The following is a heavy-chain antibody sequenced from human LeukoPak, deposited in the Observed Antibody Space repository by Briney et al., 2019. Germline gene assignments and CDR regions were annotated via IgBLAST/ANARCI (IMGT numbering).Heavy chain of an antibody. CDR1: GFTFSSYA. CDR3: AKDRWEGSSGNAFDY. J-gene: IGHJ4*02. V-gene: IGHV3-23*01. CDR2: ISGSGGST. Sequence: GGSLRLSCAASGFTFSSYAMSWVRQAPGKGLEWVSAISGSGGSTYYADSVKGRFTISRDNSKNTLYLQMNSLRAEDTAVYFCAKDRWEGSSGNAFDYWGQGTLVTVFS. D-gene: IGHD3-10*01.